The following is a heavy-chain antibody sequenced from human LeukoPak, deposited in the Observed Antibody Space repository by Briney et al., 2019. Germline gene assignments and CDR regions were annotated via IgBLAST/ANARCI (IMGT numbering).Heavy chain of an antibody. Sequence: SETLSLTCTVSGGSISSYYWSWIRQPPGKGLEWIGYFYYSGSTNYNPSLKSRVTISVDTSKNQFSLKLSSVTAADTAVYYCARAGQQQLVDYWGQGTLVTVSS. CDR3: ARAGQQQLVDY. J-gene: IGHJ4*02. V-gene: IGHV4-59*01. CDR1: GGSISSYY. D-gene: IGHD6-13*01. CDR2: FYYSGST.